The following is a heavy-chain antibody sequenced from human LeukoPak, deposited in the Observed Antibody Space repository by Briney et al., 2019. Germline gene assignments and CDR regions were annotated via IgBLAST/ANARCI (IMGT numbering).Heavy chain of an antibody. CDR1: GGSTSSYY. CDR2: IYDSGST. D-gene: IGHD3-22*01. Sequence: MPSETLSLTCTVSGGSTSSYYWSWIRQPPGKGLEWIGYIYDSGSTNYNPSLKSRVTISVDTSKNQFSLKLSSVTAADTAVFYCASLTTADAFDIWGQGTMVTVSS. CDR3: ASLTTADAFDI. V-gene: IGHV4-59*01. J-gene: IGHJ3*02.